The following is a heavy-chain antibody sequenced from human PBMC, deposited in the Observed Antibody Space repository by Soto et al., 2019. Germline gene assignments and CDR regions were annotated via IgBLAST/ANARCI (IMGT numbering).Heavy chain of an antibody. V-gene: IGHV3-13*01. Sequence: EVQLVESGGGLVQPGGSLRLSCAASGLTFSKFDMHWFRQSTGKGLEWVAGIGSAGDTYYSDSVAGRFTISRDNAKNSLSLQMNSLRAGDSAVYFCARGNLSGTTGFAYWGQGTRVTVSS. D-gene: IGHD1-7*01. CDR2: IGSAGDT. CDR3: ARGNLSGTTGFAY. J-gene: IGHJ4*02. CDR1: GLTFSKFD.